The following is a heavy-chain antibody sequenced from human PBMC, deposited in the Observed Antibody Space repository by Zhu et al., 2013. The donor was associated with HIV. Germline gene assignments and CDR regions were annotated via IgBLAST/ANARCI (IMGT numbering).Heavy chain of an antibody. J-gene: IGHJ5*02. V-gene: IGHV1-69*12. CDR1: GGAFSNFV. CDR2: FIPISGTA. D-gene: IGHD3-10*01. CDR3: ARVTLIRGXFRRP. Sequence: QVQLVQSGAEVKKPGSSVKVSCKASGGAFSNFVITWVRQAPGQGLEWLGGFIPISGTAHYSRLFQGRFTATADESTSTAYMELSNLTPDDTAVYYCARVTLIRGXFRRPWGQGTLVTVSS.